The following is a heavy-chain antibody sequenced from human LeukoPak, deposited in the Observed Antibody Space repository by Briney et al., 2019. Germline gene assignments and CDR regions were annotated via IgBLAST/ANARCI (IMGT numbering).Heavy chain of an antibody. V-gene: IGHV3-23*01. D-gene: IGHD6-6*01. J-gene: IGHJ4*02. CDR3: AKDHSSSSPSFDY. Sequence: GGSLRLSCAAAGFTFNHYGMHWVRQAPGKGLEWVSTLSGGGGNTYYADSVKGRFAISRDNSKNTLYLQMNSLRAEDTAVYYCAKDHSSSSPSFDYWGQGTLVTVSS. CDR1: GFTFNHYG. CDR2: LSGGGGNT.